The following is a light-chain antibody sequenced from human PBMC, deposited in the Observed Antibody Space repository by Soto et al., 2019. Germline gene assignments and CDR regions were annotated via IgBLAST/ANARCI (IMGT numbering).Light chain of an antibody. CDR3: AAWDDSLNGYV. J-gene: IGLJ1*01. V-gene: IGLV1-44*01. CDR2: NNN. Sequence: QSVLTQPPSASGTPGQRVTISCSGSSSNIGGNPVNWYQQLPGTAPKLLIYNNNRRPSGVPDRFSGSKSGTSASLAISGLQSEDEADCYCAAWDDSLNGYVFGTGTKLTVL. CDR1: SSNIGGNP.